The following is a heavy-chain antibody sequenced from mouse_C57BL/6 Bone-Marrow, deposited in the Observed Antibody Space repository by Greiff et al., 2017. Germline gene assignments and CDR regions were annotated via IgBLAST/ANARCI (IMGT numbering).Heavy chain of an antibody. Sequence: EVQGVESGEGLVKPGGSLKLSCAASGFTFSSYAMSWVRQTPEKRLEWVAYISSGGDYIYYADTVKGRFTISRDNAGNTLYLQMSSLKSEDTAMYYCTRGGYSNLHCYWGQGTTLTVSS. CDR1: GFTFSSYA. V-gene: IGHV5-9-1*02. J-gene: IGHJ2*01. CDR3: TRGGYSNLHCY. CDR2: ISSGGDYI. D-gene: IGHD2-5*01.